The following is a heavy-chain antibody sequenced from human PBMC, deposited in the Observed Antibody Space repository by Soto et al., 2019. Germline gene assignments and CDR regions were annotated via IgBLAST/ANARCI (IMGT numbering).Heavy chain of an antibody. V-gene: IGHV3-7*03. Sequence: GGSLRLSCEASGFTFSSYWMNWVCQAPGKGLEWVAIIKKDGSEKYYVDSVKGRFTISRDNAKNSLYLQMNDLRAEDTAVYYCAGGSGWLIDYWGRGTLVTVSS. CDR1: GFTFSSYW. J-gene: IGHJ4*02. D-gene: IGHD6-19*01. CDR3: AGGSGWLIDY. CDR2: IKKDGSEK.